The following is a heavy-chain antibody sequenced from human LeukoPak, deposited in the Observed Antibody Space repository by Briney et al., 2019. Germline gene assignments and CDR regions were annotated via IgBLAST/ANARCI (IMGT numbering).Heavy chain of an antibody. CDR3: ARDYYGSGSYAYYYYYMDV. J-gene: IGHJ6*03. Sequence: PSETLSLTCAVSGYSISSGYSWGWIRQPLGKGLEWIGSICHSGSTYYNPSLKSRVTISVDTSKNQFSLKLSSVTAADTAVYYCARDYYGSGSYAYYYYYMDVWGKGTTVTVSS. D-gene: IGHD3-10*01. CDR2: ICHSGST. CDR1: GYSISSGYS. V-gene: IGHV4-38-2*02.